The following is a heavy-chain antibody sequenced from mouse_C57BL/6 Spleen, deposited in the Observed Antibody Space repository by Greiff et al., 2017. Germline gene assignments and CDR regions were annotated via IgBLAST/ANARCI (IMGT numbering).Heavy chain of an antibody. CDR2: INPSTGGT. Sequence: EVMLVESGPELVKPGASVKISCKASGYSFTGYYMHWVQQSSEKSLEWIGEINPSTGGTSYNQKFKGKATLTVDKSSSTAYMQLKSLTSEDSAVYYCARWSYYAMDYWGQGTSVTVSS. J-gene: IGHJ4*01. CDR3: ARWSYYAMDY. CDR1: GYSFTGYY. V-gene: IGHV1-43*01.